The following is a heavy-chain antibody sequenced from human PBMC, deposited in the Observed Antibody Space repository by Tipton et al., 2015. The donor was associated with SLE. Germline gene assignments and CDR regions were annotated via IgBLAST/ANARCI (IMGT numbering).Heavy chain of an antibody. CDR1: GGSFSGYY. Sequence: TLSLTCAVYGGSFSGYYWSWIRQPPGKGLEWIVDINHSGSANYNPSLNSRVTISVDTSKSQVSLKLSSVTAADTAVYYCARVTRGYYGMDVWGQGTTVTVSS. V-gene: IGHV4-34*01. CDR3: ARVTRGYYGMDV. D-gene: IGHD1-14*01. CDR2: INHSGSA. J-gene: IGHJ6*02.